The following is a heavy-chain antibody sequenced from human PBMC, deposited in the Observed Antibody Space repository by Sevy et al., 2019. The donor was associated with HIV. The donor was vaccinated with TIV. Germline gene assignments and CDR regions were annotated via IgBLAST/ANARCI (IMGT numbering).Heavy chain of an antibody. J-gene: IGHJ1*01. CDR2: IKSKTDGGTT. D-gene: IGHD1-1*01. CDR1: GFTFSKAW. V-gene: IGHV3-15*01. Sequence: GGSLRLSCAASGFTFSKAWMSWVRQAPGKGLEWVGRIKSKTDGGTTDYAAPVKGRFTISRDDSKNTLSVQMNSLKIEDTAVYYCTTDTGVRLQHWGQGTLVTVSS. CDR3: TTDTGVRLQH.